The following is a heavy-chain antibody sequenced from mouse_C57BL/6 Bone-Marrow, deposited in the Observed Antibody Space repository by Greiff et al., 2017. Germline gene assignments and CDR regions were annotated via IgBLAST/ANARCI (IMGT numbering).Heavy chain of an antibody. CDR3: ARGIPCYCDSSRYAMDY. V-gene: IGHV1-69*01. CDR1: GYTFTSYW. CDR2: IDPSDSYT. D-gene: IGHD1-1*01. Sequence: QVQLQQPGAELVMPGASVKLSCKASGYTFTSYWMHWVKQRPGQGLEWIGEIDPSDSYTNYNQKFKGKSTLTVDKSSSTAYMQLSSLTSKDSAVYYCARGIPCYCDSSRYAMDYWGQGTSVTVSS. J-gene: IGHJ4*01.